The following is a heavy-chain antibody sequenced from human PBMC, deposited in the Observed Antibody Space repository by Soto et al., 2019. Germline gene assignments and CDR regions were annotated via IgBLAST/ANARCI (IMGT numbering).Heavy chain of an antibody. V-gene: IGHV4-30-4*01. CDR3: AREVGEVDYSSSSDAFDI. CDR1: RGFIHSGDYY. D-gene: IGHD6-6*01. J-gene: IGHJ3*02. CDR2: IYYSGII. Sequence: SETLSLTCTVSRGFIHSGDYYWSSIRQPPGKGLEWIAYIYYSGIIYYNPSLKSRVTMSRDTSKNQFSLKLDSVTAADTAVYYCAREVGEVDYSSSSDAFDIWGQGTMVT.